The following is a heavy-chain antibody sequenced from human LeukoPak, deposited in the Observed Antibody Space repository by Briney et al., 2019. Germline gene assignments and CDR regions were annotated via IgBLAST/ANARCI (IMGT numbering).Heavy chain of an antibody. CDR1: GGSISSTSYY. V-gene: IGHV4-39*01. CDR2: IYYSGST. Sequence: PSETLSLTCTVSGGSISSTSYYWGWIRQPQGKGLEWIGSIYYSGSTYYNPSLKSRVTISLDTSKNQFSLKLSSVTAADTAVYYCARPTDYGSGSYYNVYPFDYWGQGTLVTVSS. D-gene: IGHD3-10*01. CDR3: ARPTDYGSGSYYNVYPFDY. J-gene: IGHJ4*02.